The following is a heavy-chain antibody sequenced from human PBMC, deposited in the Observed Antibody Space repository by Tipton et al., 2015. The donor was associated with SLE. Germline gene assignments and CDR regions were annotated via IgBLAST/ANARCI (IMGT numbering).Heavy chain of an antibody. J-gene: IGHJ4*02. CDR1: GGSISSSSYY. D-gene: IGHD6-19*01. CDR3: ARVYSSGWYVY. CDR2: IYYSGST. Sequence: GLVKPSETLSLTCTVSGGSISSSSYYWGWIRQPPGKGLEWIGSIYYSGSTYYNPSLKSRVTISVDTSKNQFSLKLSSVTAADTAVYYCARVYSSGWYVYWGQGTLVTVSS. V-gene: IGHV4-39*07.